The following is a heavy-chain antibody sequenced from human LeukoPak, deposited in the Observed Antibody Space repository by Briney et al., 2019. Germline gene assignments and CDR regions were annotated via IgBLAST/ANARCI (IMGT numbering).Heavy chain of an antibody. V-gene: IGHV4-61*02. CDR2: IYTSGST. CDR3: ARRYSYGPIKGFDY. Sequence: SSETLSLTCTVSGGSISSGSYYWSWIRQPAGKGLEWIGRIYTSGSTYYNPSLKSRVTISVDTSKNQFSLKLSSVTAADTAVYYCARRYSYGPIKGFDYWGQGTLVTVSS. CDR1: GGSISSGSYY. J-gene: IGHJ4*02. D-gene: IGHD5-18*01.